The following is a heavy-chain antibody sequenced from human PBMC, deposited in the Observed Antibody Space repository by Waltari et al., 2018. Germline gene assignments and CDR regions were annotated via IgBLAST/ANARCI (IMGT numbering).Heavy chain of an antibody. Sequence: EVHLVESGGGLVKPGGALRLSGEASGCRFMSYAMSWVRQTPGKALEWLASIGSGGSYIYYADSMRGRFVISRDDATNSLYLHIHSLRAEDTAMYYCAREGQQLARYLDSWGQGTLVTVSS. CDR3: AREGQQLARYLDS. CDR2: IGSGGSYI. V-gene: IGHV3-21*01. J-gene: IGHJ4*02. CDR1: GCRFMSYA. D-gene: IGHD6-13*01.